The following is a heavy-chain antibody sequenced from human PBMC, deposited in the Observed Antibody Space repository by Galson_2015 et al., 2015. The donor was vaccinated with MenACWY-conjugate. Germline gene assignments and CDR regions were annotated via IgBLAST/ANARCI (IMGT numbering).Heavy chain of an antibody. CDR2: IYYTGRT. CDR3: NYSPYGIDV. V-gene: IGHV4-39*01. J-gene: IGHJ6*02. Sequence: ETLSLTCTVSGGSIRDSSYFWGWIRQPPGQGPECIGFIYYTGRTFYNPSLKSRVTVSADTSKNQFSLRLTSVTAADTAVYYCNYSPYGIDVWGQGTAVTVSS. D-gene: IGHD1-7*01. CDR1: GGSIRDSSYF.